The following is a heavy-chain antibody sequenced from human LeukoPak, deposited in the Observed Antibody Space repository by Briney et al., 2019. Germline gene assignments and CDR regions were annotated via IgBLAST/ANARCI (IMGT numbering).Heavy chain of an antibody. Sequence: SVKVSCKASGGTFSSYAISWVRQAPGQGLEWMGGIIPIFGTANYAQKFQGRVTMTRNTSISTAYMELSSLRSEDTAVYYCARGYSSSWGLNWFDPWGQGTLVTVSS. D-gene: IGHD6-13*01. V-gene: IGHV1-69*05. CDR1: GGTFSSYA. J-gene: IGHJ5*02. CDR2: IIPIFGTA. CDR3: ARGYSSSWGLNWFDP.